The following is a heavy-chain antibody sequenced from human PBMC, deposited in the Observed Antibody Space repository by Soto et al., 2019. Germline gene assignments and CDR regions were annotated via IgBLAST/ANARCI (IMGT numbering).Heavy chain of an antibody. CDR1: GFTFSSYW. J-gene: IGHJ4*02. Sequence: GGSLRLSCAASGFTFSSYWMSWVRQAPGKGLEWVANIKQDGSEKYYVDSVKGRFTISRDNAKNSLYLQMNSLRAEDTAVYYCARDAYDFWSGYHRFDYWGQGXLVTVYS. CDR3: ARDAYDFWSGYHRFDY. V-gene: IGHV3-7*03. CDR2: IKQDGSEK. D-gene: IGHD3-3*01.